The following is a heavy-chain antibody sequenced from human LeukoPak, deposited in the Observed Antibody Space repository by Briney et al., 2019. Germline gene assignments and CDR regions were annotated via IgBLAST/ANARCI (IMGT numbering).Heavy chain of an antibody. D-gene: IGHD6-19*01. J-gene: IGHJ4*02. V-gene: IGHV3-21*01. Sequence: SVKGRFTISRDDAKNSLYLQMNSLRADDTAIYYCARDKSYSVVAGTSPLYWGQGTLVTVSS. CDR3: ARDKSYSVVAGTSPLY.